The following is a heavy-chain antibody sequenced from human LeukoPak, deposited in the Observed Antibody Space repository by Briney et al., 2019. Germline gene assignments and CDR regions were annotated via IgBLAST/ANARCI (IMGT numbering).Heavy chain of an antibody. Sequence: GGSLRLSCAASGFTFSSYAMHWVRQAPGKGLEWVAVISYDGSNKYYADSVKGRFTISRDNSKNTLYLQMNSLRAEDTAVYYCARGQYSSGYYFRAFDIWGQGTMVTVSS. CDR1: GFTFSSYA. CDR3: ARGQYSSGYYFRAFDI. D-gene: IGHD3-22*01. J-gene: IGHJ3*02. CDR2: ISYDGSNK. V-gene: IGHV3-30-3*01.